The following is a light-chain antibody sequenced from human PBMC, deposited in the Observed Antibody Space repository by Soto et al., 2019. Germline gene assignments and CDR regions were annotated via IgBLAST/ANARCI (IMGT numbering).Light chain of an antibody. CDR1: QTITSN. J-gene: IGKJ4*01. CDR3: HHYYNWFAS. CDR2: GAS. Sequence: EVVMTQSPATLSVSPGNTVTLSCRANQTITSNLAWYQQKPGQAPRLLIYGASTRATGIPVRFSGSVSGTAFTPTFTLLQSEDFAVYYCHHYYNWFASFGGGTKVEIK. V-gene: IGKV3-15*01.